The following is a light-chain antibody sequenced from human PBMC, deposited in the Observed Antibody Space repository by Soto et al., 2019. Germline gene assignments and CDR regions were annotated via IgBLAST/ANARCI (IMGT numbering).Light chain of an antibody. CDR2: WAS. CDR1: QSVLYSSNNKNY. J-gene: IGKJ4*01. Sequence: DIVMTQSPDSLAVSLGERATINCKSSQSVLYSSNNKNYLTWYQQKPGQPPRLLIYWASTRESGVPDRFSGSESVTDYTLSNSILQAEDVAVYYCQHHYSTPPAFGGGTKVEIK. V-gene: IGKV4-1*01. CDR3: QHHYSTPPA.